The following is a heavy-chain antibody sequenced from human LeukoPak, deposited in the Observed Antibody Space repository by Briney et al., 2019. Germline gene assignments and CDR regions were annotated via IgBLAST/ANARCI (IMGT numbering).Heavy chain of an antibody. Sequence: PGGALTLSCAGSGFTFSRYARSWVRQAPGKGLEGVSAISGSGGSTYSADSVKARFTISRDNSKNPLYLQMNSLRAEDTAVYYCAKWKEWGSGSSLDYWGQGTLVTVSS. D-gene: IGHD3-10*01. J-gene: IGHJ4*02. CDR3: AKWKEWGSGSSLDY. CDR2: ISGSGGST. V-gene: IGHV3-23*01. CDR1: GFTFSRYA.